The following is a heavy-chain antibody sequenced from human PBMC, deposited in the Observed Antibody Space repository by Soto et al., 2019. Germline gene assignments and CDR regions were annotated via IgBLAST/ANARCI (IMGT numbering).Heavy chain of an antibody. CDR3: ARGAEIVLMITKRRTTYYYYGMDV. CDR2: IIPIFGTA. CDR1: GGTFSSYA. J-gene: IGHJ6*02. Sequence: SVKVSCKASGGTFSSYAISWVRQAPGQGLEWMGGIIPIFGTANYAQKFQGRVTITADESTSTAYMELSSLRSEDTAVYYCARGAEIVLMITKRRTTYYYYGMDVWGQGTTVPVSS. D-gene: IGHD2-8*01. V-gene: IGHV1-69*13.